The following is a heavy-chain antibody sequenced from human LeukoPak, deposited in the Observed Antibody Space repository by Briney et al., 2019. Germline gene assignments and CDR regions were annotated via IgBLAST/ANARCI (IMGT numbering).Heavy chain of an antibody. CDR1: GGSISSGSNY. V-gene: IGHV4-39*07. CDR2: IYSSGST. J-gene: IGHJ3*02. CDR3: ARSDGYGLIGI. Sequence: SETLSLTCTVSGGSISSGSNYWGWIRQPPGKTLEWIGSIYSSGSTYYNPSLKSRVIILFDTAKNHFSLNLSSVTAADTAVYYCARSDGYGLIGIWGQGTMVTVSS. D-gene: IGHD3-10*01.